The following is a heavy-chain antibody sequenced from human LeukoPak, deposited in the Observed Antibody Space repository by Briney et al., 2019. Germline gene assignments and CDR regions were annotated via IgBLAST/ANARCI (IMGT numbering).Heavy chain of an antibody. V-gene: IGHV3-66*02. D-gene: IGHD3-3*01. CDR3: AANYDFWSGYPPD. CDR2: LYSSGTT. Sequence: GGSLRLSWAVSGFTVNSKYMNWVRQAPGKGLEWVSILYSSGTTYYADSVKGRFTISRDNSKNTPYLQMNSVRAEDTAVYYCAANYDFWSGYPPDWGQGTLVTVSS. J-gene: IGHJ4*02. CDR1: GFTVNSKY.